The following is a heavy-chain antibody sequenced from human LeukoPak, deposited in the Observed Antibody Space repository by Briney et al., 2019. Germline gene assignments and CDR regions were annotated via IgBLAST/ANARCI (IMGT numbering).Heavy chain of an antibody. CDR3: TKGMYYYHTSGKFDP. CDR1: GFTFGDFA. J-gene: IGHJ4*01. V-gene: IGHV3-23*01. D-gene: IGHD3-22*01. Sequence: GGSLRLSCAASGFTFGDFAMSWVHQAPGRGLGWVSTIRNTDNDTYYAHSVRGRCTISRDNPRNTLYLHMDSLSAEDTAIFYCTKGMYYYHTSGKFDPWGQGTLVSASS. CDR2: IRNTDNDT.